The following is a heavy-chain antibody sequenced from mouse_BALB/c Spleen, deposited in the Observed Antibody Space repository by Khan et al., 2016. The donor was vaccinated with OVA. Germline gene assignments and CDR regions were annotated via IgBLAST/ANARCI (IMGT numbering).Heavy chain of an antibody. CDR1: GDTFSDYA. V-gene: IGHV1S137*01. CDR3: ARGDFLIRLRGMDY. CDR2: ISIYNGNT. Sequence: QVQLQQPGPEVVRPGVSVKISCKGSGDTFSDYAIHWVKQSHAKSLEWIGVISIYNGNTNYNQKFKGKATMPVDKSSRTAYLELARLTSEDSAIYDCARGDFLIRLRGMDYWCQGTSVTVSS. D-gene: IGHD1-1*01. J-gene: IGHJ4*01.